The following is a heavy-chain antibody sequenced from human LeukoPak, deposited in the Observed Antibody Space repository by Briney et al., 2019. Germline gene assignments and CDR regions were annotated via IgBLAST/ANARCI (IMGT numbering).Heavy chain of an antibody. CDR2: IYSGGST. Sequence: GGSLRLSCAASGFTVSSNYMSWVRQAPARGLEGVSVIYSGGSTYYADPVKGRFTISRNNSKYTMYIQMNSLRAEDTAVYYCATPSEGMVRGVISDYYGMDVWGQGTTVTVSS. CDR3: ATPSEGMVRGVISDYYGMDV. CDR1: GFTVSSNY. J-gene: IGHJ6*02. V-gene: IGHV3-53*04. D-gene: IGHD3-10*01.